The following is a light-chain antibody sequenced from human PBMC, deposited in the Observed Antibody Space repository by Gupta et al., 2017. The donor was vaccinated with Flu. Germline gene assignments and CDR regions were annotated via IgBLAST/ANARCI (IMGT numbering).Light chain of an antibody. CDR2: DYS. Sequence: SSVLTQPPSVSVAPGQTARITCWGNNIGSKSVHWYQQKPGHAPRLLLEDYSDRHSGIPERFSGSNSGNTATLTISRVEAGDEADYYCQVWDSSSDHPVVFGGGTKLTVL. V-gene: IGLV3-21*02. J-gene: IGLJ2*01. CDR3: QVWDSSSDHPVV. CDR1: NIGSKS.